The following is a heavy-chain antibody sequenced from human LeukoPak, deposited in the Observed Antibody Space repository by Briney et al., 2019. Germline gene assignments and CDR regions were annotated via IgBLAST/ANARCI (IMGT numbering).Heavy chain of an antibody. CDR2: IRSKAAGGTT. CDR3: TRSDHIVAVPAANSGMDV. D-gene: IGHD2-2*01. CDR1: GFTFGDYA. J-gene: IGHJ6*02. V-gene: IGHV3-49*04. Sequence: PGGSLRLSCTASGFTFGDYAMSWVRQAPGKGLEWVVFIRSKAAGGTTEYAASVKGRLTISRDDSKRIAYLQMNSLKTEDTAVYYCTRSDHIVAVPAANSGMDVWGQGTRVPVSS.